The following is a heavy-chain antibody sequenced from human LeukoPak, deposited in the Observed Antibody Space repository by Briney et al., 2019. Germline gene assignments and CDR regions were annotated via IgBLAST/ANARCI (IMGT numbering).Heavy chain of an antibody. CDR1: GFTFSSYS. V-gene: IGHV3-21*04. CDR2: ISSSSSYI. D-gene: IGHD3-3*01. Sequence: GGSLRLSCAASGFTFSSYSMNWVRQAPGKGLEWVSSISSSSSYIYYADSVKGRFTISRDNAKNSLYLQMNSLRAEDTAVYYCAKPLRFLEWLLTFYYMDVWGKGTTVTVSS. J-gene: IGHJ6*03. CDR3: AKPLRFLEWLLTFYYMDV.